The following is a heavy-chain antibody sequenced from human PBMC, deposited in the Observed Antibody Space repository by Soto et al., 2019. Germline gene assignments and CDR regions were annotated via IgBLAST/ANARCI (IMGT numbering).Heavy chain of an antibody. V-gene: IGHV3-33*01. J-gene: IGHJ4*02. D-gene: IGHD3-22*01. CDR3: AALQSSGYFDY. CDR2: IWYDGSNK. Sequence: PGGSLRLSCAASGFTFSSYGMHWVRQAPGKGLEWVAVIWYDGSNKYYADSVKGRFTISRDNSKNTLYLQMNSLRAEDTAVYYCAALQSSGYFDYWGKGTLVTVAS. CDR1: GFTFSSYG.